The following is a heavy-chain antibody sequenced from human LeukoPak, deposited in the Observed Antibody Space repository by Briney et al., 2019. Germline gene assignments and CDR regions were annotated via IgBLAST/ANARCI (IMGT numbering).Heavy chain of an antibody. D-gene: IGHD3-10*01. Sequence: GASVKVSCKASGYTFSGYYMHWVRQAPGQGLEWMGWINPNSGGTNYAQKFQGRVTMTRDTSISTAYMELSRLRSDDTAVYYCARELLWFGELFFDIWGQGTMVTVSS. J-gene: IGHJ3*02. CDR2: INPNSGGT. V-gene: IGHV1-2*02. CDR1: GYTFSGYY. CDR3: ARELLWFGELFFDI.